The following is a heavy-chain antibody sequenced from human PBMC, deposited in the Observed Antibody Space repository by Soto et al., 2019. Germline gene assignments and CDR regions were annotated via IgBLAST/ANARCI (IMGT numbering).Heavy chain of an antibody. J-gene: IGHJ4*02. V-gene: IGHV4-34*01. Sequence: SETLSLTCAVYGGSFSGYYWSWIRQPPGKGLEWIGEINHSGSTNYNPSLKSRVTISVDTSKNQFSLKLSSVTAADTAVYYCARARSGYYSEYYFDYWGQGTLVTVSS. D-gene: IGHD3-3*01. CDR3: ARARSGYYSEYYFDY. CDR1: GGSFSGYY. CDR2: INHSGST.